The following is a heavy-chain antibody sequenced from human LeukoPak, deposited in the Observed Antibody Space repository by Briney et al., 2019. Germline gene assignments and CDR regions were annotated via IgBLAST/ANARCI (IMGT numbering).Heavy chain of an antibody. CDR3: AKGRGYEAQYYYYYMDV. D-gene: IGHD5-12*01. Sequence: GGSLRLSCAASGFTVSSYYMNWVRQAPGKELEWVSVIYTGGGRYYADSVRGRFTISRDNSKNTLYLQMKSLRAEDTAVYYCAKGRGYEAQYYYYYMDVWGKGTTVTISS. J-gene: IGHJ6*03. CDR2: IYTGGGR. CDR1: GFTVSSYY. V-gene: IGHV3-53*05.